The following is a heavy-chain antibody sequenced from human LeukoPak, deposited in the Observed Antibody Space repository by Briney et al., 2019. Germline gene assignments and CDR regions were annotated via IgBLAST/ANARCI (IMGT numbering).Heavy chain of an antibody. J-gene: IGHJ2*01. CDR3: VRGRYDSSGYNYWYFDL. V-gene: IGHV4-31*03. D-gene: IGHD3-22*01. Sequence: SQTLSLTCTVSGVSISSGDYYWTWIRQHPGKGLEWIGYIYHSGYTYYNPSLKSRVTMSLDTSKNKFSLKLSSVTAADTAVYYCVRGRYDSSGYNYWYFDLWGRGTLVTVSS. CDR1: GVSISSGDYY. CDR2: IYHSGYT.